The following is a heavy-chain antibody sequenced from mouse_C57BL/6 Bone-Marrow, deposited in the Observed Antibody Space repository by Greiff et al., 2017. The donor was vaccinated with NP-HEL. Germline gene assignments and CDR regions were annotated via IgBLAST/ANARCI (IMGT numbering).Heavy chain of an antibody. J-gene: IGHJ4*01. CDR3: AREGGLRRRTYAMDY. D-gene: IGHD2-4*01. CDR1: GFTFSDYY. Sequence: EVKVEESEGGLVQPGSSMKLSCTTSGFTFSDYYMAWVRQVPEKGLDWVANINYDGSSTYYLDSLKSRFIISRDNAKNILYLQMSSLKSEDTATYNCAREGGLRRRTYAMDYWGQGTSVTVSS. CDR2: INYDGSST. V-gene: IGHV5-16*01.